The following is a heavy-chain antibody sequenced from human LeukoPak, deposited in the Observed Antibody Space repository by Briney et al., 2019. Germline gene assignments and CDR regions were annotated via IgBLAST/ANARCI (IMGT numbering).Heavy chain of an antibody. CDR1: GYTFTAYY. CDR3: AREPSTYCSGDCSTDF. D-gene: IGHD2-21*02. V-gene: IGHV1-2*02. Sequence: ASVKVSCKASGYTFTAYYIHWVRQAPGQGLEWMGWINPNSGGTNYAQKFQGRVTMTRDTSISTAYMELSRLTSDDTAVYYCAREPSTYCSGDCSTDFWGQGTLVTVSS. CDR2: INPNSGGT. J-gene: IGHJ4*02.